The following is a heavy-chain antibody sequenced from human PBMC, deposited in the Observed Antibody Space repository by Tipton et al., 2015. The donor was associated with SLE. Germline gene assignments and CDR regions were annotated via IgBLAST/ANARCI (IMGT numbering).Heavy chain of an antibody. CDR2: SYYSGGT. CDR1: GGAMNPYY. CDR3: ARYSLTNWHLDL. J-gene: IGHJ2*01. Sequence: TLSLTCTVSGGAMNPYYWSWIRQPPGKGLEWVGYSYYSGGTSYNPSLTSRVTISVDTSRNQFSLKLSSVTAADSASYYCARYSLTNWHLDLWGRGTLVTVSS. V-gene: IGHV4-59*01. D-gene: IGHD2-15*01.